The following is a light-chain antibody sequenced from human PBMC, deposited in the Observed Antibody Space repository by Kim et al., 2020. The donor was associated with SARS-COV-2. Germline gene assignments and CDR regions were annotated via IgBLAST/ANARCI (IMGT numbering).Light chain of an antibody. J-gene: IGLJ1*01. CDR1: NLGAKY. CDR3: QAWDRNTAYV. V-gene: IGLV3-1*01. CDR2: QDM. Sequence: VSQGQTASITCSGDNLGAKYVAWYQQKPGQSPVLVIYQDMQRPSGIPERFSGSNSGNTATLTISGTQAMDEADYYCQAWDRNTAYVFGTGTKVTVL.